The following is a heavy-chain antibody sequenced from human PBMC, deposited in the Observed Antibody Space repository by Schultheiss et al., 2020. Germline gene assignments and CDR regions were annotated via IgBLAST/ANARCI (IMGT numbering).Heavy chain of an antibody. CDR1: GGSISSSNW. Sequence: SETLSLTCAVSGGSISSSNWWSWVRQPPGKGLEWIGEIYHSGSTNYNPSLKSRVTISVDTSKNQFSLNLTSVIAADTAVYYCARKASYFDYWGQGTLVTVSS. CDR3: ARKASYFDY. CDR2: IYHSGST. J-gene: IGHJ4*02. V-gene: IGHV4-4*02.